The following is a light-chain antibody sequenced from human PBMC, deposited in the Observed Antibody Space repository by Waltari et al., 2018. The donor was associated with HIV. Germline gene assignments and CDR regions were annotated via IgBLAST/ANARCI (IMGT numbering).Light chain of an antibody. V-gene: IGLV3-1*01. J-gene: IGLJ2*01. Sequence: SYELTQPPSASVSPGQTASITCPGDKLGDKYACWYQQKPGQSPVLVIYQDSTRPSGIPERFSGSNSGNTATLTISGTQAMDEADYYCQAWDSSTVVFGGGTKLTVL. CDR2: QDS. CDR1: KLGDKY. CDR3: QAWDSSTVV.